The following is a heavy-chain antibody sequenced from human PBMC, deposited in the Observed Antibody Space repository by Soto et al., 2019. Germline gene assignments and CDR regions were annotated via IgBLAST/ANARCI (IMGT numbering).Heavy chain of an antibody. CDR1: GYTFTSYA. D-gene: IGHD1-1*01. Sequence: QVQLVQSGAEVKKPGASVKVSCKASGYTFTSYAMHWVRQAPGQRLEWMGWINAGNGNTKYSQKFQGRVTITRDTSASTAYMELSSLRSEDTAVYYCASHRVGYPYYYYYGMDVWGQGTTVTVSS. J-gene: IGHJ6*02. CDR3: ASHRVGYPYYYYYGMDV. V-gene: IGHV1-3*01. CDR2: INAGNGNT.